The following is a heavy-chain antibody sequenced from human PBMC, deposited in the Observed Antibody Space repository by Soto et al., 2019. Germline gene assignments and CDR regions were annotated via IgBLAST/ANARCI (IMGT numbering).Heavy chain of an antibody. Sequence: GGSLRLSCAASGFTFSSYAMSWVRQAPGKGLEWVSAISGSGGSTYYADSVKGRFTISRDNSKNTLYLQMNSLRAEDTAVHYCAKFISPTYSSGWYYFDYWGQGTLVTVSS. V-gene: IGHV3-23*01. CDR3: AKFISPTYSSGWYYFDY. D-gene: IGHD6-19*01. J-gene: IGHJ4*02. CDR2: ISGSGGST. CDR1: GFTFSSYA.